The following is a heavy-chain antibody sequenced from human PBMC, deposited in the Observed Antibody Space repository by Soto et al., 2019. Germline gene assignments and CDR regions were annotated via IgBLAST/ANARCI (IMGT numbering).Heavy chain of an antibody. V-gene: IGHV1-8*01. CDR1: GYTFTSYD. Sequence: ASVKVSCKASGYTFTSYDINWVRQATGQGLEWMGWMNPNSGNTGYAQKFQGRVTMTRNTSISTAYMELSSLRSEDTAVYYCARGFSSSWYIGKDYYGMDVWGQGTRVTVSS. CDR3: ARGFSSSWYIGKDYYGMDV. CDR2: MNPNSGNT. D-gene: IGHD6-13*01. J-gene: IGHJ6*02.